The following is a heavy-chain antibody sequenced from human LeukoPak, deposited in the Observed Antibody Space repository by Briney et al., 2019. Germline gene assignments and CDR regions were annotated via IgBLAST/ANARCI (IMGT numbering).Heavy chain of an antibody. D-gene: IGHD3-3*01. Sequence: SETLSLTCAISGGSISGTPYYWGWIRQPPGKGLEWIGSIYYSGSTYYNPSLKSRLTISVDTSKNQFSLKLSSVTAADTAVYYCARASTIFGHFAYWGRGTLVTVSS. CDR1: GGSISGTPYY. J-gene: IGHJ4*02. CDR3: ARASTIFGHFAY. V-gene: IGHV4-39*07. CDR2: IYYSGST.